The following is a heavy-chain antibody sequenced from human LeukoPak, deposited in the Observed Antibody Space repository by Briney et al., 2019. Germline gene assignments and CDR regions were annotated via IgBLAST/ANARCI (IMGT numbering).Heavy chain of an antibody. Sequence: GGSLRLCCAASGFTFSNAWMSWVRQAPGKGLEWVANIKQDGSEKYYVDPVKGRFTISRDNAKNSLYLQMNSLRAEDTAVYYCARNGYSGYDRVSYFDYWGRGTLVTVSS. CDR1: GFTFSNAW. CDR3: ARNGYSGYDRVSYFDY. J-gene: IGHJ4*02. V-gene: IGHV3-7*01. D-gene: IGHD5-12*01. CDR2: IKQDGSEK.